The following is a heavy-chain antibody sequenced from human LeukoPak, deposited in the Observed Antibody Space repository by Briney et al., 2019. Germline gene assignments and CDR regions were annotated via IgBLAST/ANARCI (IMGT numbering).Heavy chain of an antibody. J-gene: IGHJ6*02. V-gene: IGHV1-69*04. CDR2: IIPILGIA. Sequence: ASVKVSCKASGGTFSSYAISWVRQAPGQGLEWMGRIIPILGIANYAQKFQGRVTITADKSTSTAYMELSSLRSEDTAVYYCASTFSSGYYRSLDYYYGMDVWGQGTTVTVSS. D-gene: IGHD3-22*01. CDR1: GGTFSSYA. CDR3: ASTFSSGYYRSLDYYYGMDV.